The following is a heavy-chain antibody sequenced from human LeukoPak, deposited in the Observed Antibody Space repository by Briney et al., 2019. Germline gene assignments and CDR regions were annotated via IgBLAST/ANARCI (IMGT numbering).Heavy chain of an antibody. CDR2: ISGSGGIT. CDR1: GFTFSAYA. CDR3: AKHDPRRVVITNWFDP. V-gene: IGHV3-23*01. D-gene: IGHD3-22*01. Sequence: PGGSLRLSCAASGFTFSAYAISWVRQAPGKGLEWVSAISGSGGITYYADSVKGRFTISRGSSKNTLYLQMNSLRAEDTAVYYCAKHDPRRVVITNWFDPWGQGTLVTVSS. J-gene: IGHJ5*02.